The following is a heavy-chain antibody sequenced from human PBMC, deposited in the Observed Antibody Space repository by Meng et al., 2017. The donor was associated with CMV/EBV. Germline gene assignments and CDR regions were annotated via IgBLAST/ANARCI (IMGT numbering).Heavy chain of an antibody. CDR3: AKSGKPRERTSYDFWSGYTYNWFDP. D-gene: IGHD3-3*01. CDR1: GFTFDDYA. Sequence: SLKISCAASGFTFDDYAMHWVRQAPGKGLEWVSGIRWNRCSIGYGDSVKGRFTISRDNAKNSIYLQMNSLRAEDTALYYCAKSGKPRERTSYDFWSGYTYNWFDPWGQGTLVTVSS. CDR2: IRWNRCSI. J-gene: IGHJ5*02. V-gene: IGHV3-9*01.